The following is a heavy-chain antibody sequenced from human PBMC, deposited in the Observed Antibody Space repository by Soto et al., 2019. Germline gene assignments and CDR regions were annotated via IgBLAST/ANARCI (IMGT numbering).Heavy chain of an antibody. CDR1: GFTFSDYY. Sequence: GGSLRLSCAASGFTFSDYYRSWIRKAPGKGLEWVSSISSSGSNIYYADSVKGRFTISRDNAKNSLYLQMNSLRAEDTAVYYCARVGYCSGGSCYRGAWPFDYWGQGTLVTVSS. J-gene: IGHJ4*02. D-gene: IGHD2-15*01. CDR2: ISSSGSNI. V-gene: IGHV3-11*04. CDR3: ARVGYCSGGSCYRGAWPFDY.